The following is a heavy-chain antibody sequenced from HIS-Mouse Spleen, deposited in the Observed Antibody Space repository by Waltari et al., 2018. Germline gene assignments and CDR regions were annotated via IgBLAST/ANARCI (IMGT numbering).Heavy chain of an antibody. D-gene: IGHD6-13*01. J-gene: IGHJ2*01. CDR3: AREIPYSSSWYDWYFDL. CDR2: NYYSGST. V-gene: IGHV4-39*07. Sequence: QLLLQESGPGLVKPSETMYLTCPVSGGSISSSSYYLGRLRQPPGKRMEWIGSNYYSGSTYYTPSLKCRVTISVDTSKNQFSLRLGSVTAADTAVYYCAREIPYSSSWYDWYFDLWGRGTLVTVSS. CDR1: GGSISSSSYY.